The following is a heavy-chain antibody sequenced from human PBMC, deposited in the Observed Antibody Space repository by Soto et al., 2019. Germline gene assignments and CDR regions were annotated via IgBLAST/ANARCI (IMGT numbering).Heavy chain of an antibody. CDR1: GGSIIGFY. CDR2: IYSSGST. J-gene: IGHJ4*02. Sequence: QVHLQESGPGLVRPSETLSLTSTFPGGSIIGFYWSWIRQPAGKGPELIGRIYSSGSTSYNPSLKSRLTMSVDKSKNYFSLNLTSVTAADTAVYYCARWTGSRRFDYWGQGRLITVSS. V-gene: IGHV4-4*07. D-gene: IGHD1-1*01. CDR3: ARWTGSRRFDY.